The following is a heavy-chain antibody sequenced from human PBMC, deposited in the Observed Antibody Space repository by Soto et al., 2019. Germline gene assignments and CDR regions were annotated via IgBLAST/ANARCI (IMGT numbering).Heavy chain of an antibody. V-gene: IGHV4-39*01. CDR1: GGSISSSSYY. CDR2: IYYSGST. CDR3: ARLGYDSRGVY. J-gene: IGHJ4*02. Sequence: QLQLQESGPGLVKPSETLSLTCTVSGGSISSSSYYWGWIRQPPGKGLEWIGSIYYSGSTYYNPSLKSRVTISVDTSKNQFSLKLNSVTAADTAVYYCARLGYDSRGVYWGQGTRVTVSS. D-gene: IGHD3-22*01.